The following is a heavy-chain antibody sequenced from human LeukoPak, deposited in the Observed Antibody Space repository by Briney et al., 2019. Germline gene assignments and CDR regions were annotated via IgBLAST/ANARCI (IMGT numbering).Heavy chain of an antibody. J-gene: IGHJ4*02. Sequence: LPGRSLRLSCSASGFTFSSYAMYWVRQAPGKGLEYVSAITSNGGSAYYADSVKGRFTISRDNSRNTLYLQMSSLRAEDTAVHYCVGFRATAGLYWGQGTLVTVSS. D-gene: IGHD6-13*01. CDR1: GFTFSSYA. V-gene: IGHV3-64D*06. CDR3: VGFRATAGLY. CDR2: ITSNGGSA.